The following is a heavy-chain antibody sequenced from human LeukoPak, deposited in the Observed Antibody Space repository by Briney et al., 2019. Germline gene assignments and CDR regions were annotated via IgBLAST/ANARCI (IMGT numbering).Heavy chain of an antibody. V-gene: IGHV5-51*01. CDR2: IYPGDSDT. Sequence: GESLKISCKGSGYIFTSYWIGWVRQMPGKGLEWMGIIYPGDSDTRYSPSFQGQVTISADKSISTAYLQWSSLKASDTAKYHRPRTPGFGLTGMNAFDIWGQGTMVTVSS. D-gene: IGHD7-27*01. CDR1: GYIFTSYW. J-gene: IGHJ3*02. CDR3: PRTPGFGLTGMNAFDI.